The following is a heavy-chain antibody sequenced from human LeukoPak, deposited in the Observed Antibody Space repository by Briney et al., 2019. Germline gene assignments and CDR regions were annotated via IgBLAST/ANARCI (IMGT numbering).Heavy chain of an antibody. J-gene: IGHJ6*03. D-gene: IGHD6-13*01. V-gene: IGHV1-18*01. CDR3: ARVAAAGDKYYYYMDV. Sequence: ASVKVSCRASGYTFTSHGISWVRQAPGQGLEWMGWSSAYSGNTNYAQKLQGRVTMTTDTSRSTAYMELRSLRSDDTAVYYCARVAAAGDKYYYYMDVWGKGTTVTVSS. CDR1: GYTFTSHG. CDR2: SSAYSGNT.